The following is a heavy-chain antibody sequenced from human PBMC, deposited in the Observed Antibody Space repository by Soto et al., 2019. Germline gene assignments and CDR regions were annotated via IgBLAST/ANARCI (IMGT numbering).Heavy chain of an antibody. CDR2: IYPGDSDT. CDR1: GYGFTSNW. J-gene: IGHJ6*02. CDR3: ARRAGSYPYYYGMDV. D-gene: IGHD3-10*01. Sequence: GESLKISCKGSGYGFTSNWIGWVRQMPGKGLEWMGIIYPGDSDTRYSPSFQGQVTISADKSISTAYLQWSSLKASDTAMYYCARRAGSYPYYYGMDVWGQGTTVTVSS. V-gene: IGHV5-51*01.